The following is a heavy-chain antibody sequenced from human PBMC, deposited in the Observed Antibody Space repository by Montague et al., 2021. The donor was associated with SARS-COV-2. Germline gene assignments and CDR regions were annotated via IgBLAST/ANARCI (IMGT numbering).Heavy chain of an antibody. Sequence: SETLSLTCAVHGTSFSGYYWNWIRQPPGKGLGWIGEINHGGSTKYSPSLKSRLTISADTSKNQFSLKLTSVAAADTAVYYCARLRDGVVPSPILGVGPYYSYYYMDVWGRGTTVTASS. D-gene: IGHD3-10*01. CDR1: GTSFSGYY. J-gene: IGHJ6*03. CDR2: INHGGST. V-gene: IGHV4-34*01. CDR3: ARLRDGVVPSPILGVGPYYSYYYMDV.